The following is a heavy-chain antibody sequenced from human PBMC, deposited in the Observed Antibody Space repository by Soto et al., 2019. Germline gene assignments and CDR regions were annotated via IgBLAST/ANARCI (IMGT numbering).Heavy chain of an antibody. CDR2: IIPIFGTA. CDR1: GGTFSSYA. D-gene: IGHD2-2*01. Sequence: ASVKVSCKASGGTFSSYAISWVRQAPGQGLEWMGGIIPIFGTANYAQKFQGRVTITADESTSTAYMELSSLRSEDTAVYYCARGDVVVVPAALDYYYYGMDVWGQGTTVTVSS. V-gene: IGHV1-69*13. J-gene: IGHJ6*02. CDR3: ARGDVVVVPAALDYYYYGMDV.